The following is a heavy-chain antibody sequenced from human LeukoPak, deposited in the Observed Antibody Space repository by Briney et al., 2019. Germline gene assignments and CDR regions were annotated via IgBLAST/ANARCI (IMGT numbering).Heavy chain of an antibody. J-gene: IGHJ4*02. V-gene: IGHV3-30*18. CDR3: AKDHYYYGSGIYFMHYFDY. D-gene: IGHD3-10*01. CDR2: ISYDGSNK. Sequence: GGSLRPSCAASGFTFSSYGMHWVRQAPGKGLEWVAVISYDGSNKYYADSVKGRFTISRENSKNTLHLQMNSLRAEDTAVYYCAKDHYYYGSGIYFMHYFDYWGQGTLVTVSS. CDR1: GFTFSSYG.